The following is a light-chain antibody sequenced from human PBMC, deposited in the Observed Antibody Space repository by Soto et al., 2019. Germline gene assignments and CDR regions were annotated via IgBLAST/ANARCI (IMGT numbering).Light chain of an antibody. CDR3: HQFATSRT. CDR1: QSLSSSF. CDR2: GAS. V-gene: IGKV3-20*01. Sequence: EIVLTQSPGTLSLSPGQRATLSCRASQSLSSSFLAWYQQKPGQAPRLLIYGASSRAAGVPDRFSGSWSGTDFTITLSSLEPEDVAVYFCHQFATSRTFGQGTKVDMK. J-gene: IGKJ1*01.